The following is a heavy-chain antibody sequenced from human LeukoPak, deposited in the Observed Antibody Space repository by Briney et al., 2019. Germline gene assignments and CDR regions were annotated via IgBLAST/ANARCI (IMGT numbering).Heavy chain of an antibody. V-gene: IGHV3-11*01. CDR3: ASCYGSGNYYYGMDV. CDR2: ISSSGSTI. CDR1: GFTFSDYY. Sequence: PGGSLRLSCAASGFTFSDYYMSWIRQAPGKGLEWVSYISSSGSTIYYADFVKGRFTISRDNAKNSLYLQMNSLRAEDTAVYYCASCYGSGNYYYGMDVWGQGTTVTVSS. J-gene: IGHJ6*02. D-gene: IGHD3-10*01.